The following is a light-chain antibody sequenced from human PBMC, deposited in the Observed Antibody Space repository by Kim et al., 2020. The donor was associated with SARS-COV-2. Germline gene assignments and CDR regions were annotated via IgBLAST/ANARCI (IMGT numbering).Light chain of an antibody. CDR2: GPS. CDR3: QQYDTSPLT. J-gene: IGKJ4*01. CDR1: QSLSGRY. Sequence: IVLTQSPGPLSLSPGERATLSCRASQSLSGRYLAWYQQKPGQAPRLLIYGPSRRATGIPDRFSGSGSGTDFALTVSRLEPEDFAVYYCQQYDTSPLTFGGGTKVDIK. V-gene: IGKV3-20*01.